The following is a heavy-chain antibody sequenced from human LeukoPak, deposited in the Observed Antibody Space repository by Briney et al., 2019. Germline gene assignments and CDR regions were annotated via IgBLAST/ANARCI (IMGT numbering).Heavy chain of an antibody. CDR2: ISSSGSTI. V-gene: IGHV3-11*04. J-gene: IGHJ6*04. CDR1: GFTFSSDA. D-gene: IGHD6-19*01. Sequence: GGSLRLSCAASGFTFSSDAMSWIRQASGKGLEWVSYISSSGSTINSADSVKGRFTISRDNAKNSLYLQMNSLRAEDTAVYYCARVWAVARPWDVWGKGTTVTVSS. CDR3: ARVWAVARPWDV.